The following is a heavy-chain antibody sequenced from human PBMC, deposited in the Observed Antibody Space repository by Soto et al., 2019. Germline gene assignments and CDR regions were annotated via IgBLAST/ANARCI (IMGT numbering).Heavy chain of an antibody. V-gene: IGHV1-2*04. J-gene: IGHJ6*02. D-gene: IGHD1-20*01. CDR2: INPNSGGT. CDR1: GYTFTGYY. CDR3: ARVGTGITGTYAPGGGYYGMDV. Sequence: ASVKVSCKASGYTFTGYYMHWVRQAPGQGLEWMGWINPNSGGTNYAQKFQGWVTMTRDTSISTAYMELSRLRSDDTAVYYCARVGTGITGTYAPGGGYYGMDVWGQGTTVTVSS.